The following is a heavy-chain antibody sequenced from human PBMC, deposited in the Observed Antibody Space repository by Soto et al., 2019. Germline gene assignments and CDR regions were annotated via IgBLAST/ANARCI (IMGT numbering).Heavy chain of an antibody. J-gene: IGHJ4*02. Sequence: ASVKVSCKASGYTFTSYDINWVRQATGQGLEWMGWMNPNSGNTGYAQKFQGRVTMTRNTSISTAYMELSSLRSEDTAVYYCAKDPLGIFGGELPHDYWGQGTLVTVSS. D-gene: IGHD3-3*01. CDR1: GYTFTSYD. CDR3: AKDPLGIFGGELPHDY. V-gene: IGHV1-8*01. CDR2: MNPNSGNT.